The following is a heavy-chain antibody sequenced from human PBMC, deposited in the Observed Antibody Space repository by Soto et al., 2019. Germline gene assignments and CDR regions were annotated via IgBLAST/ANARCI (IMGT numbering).Heavy chain of an antibody. CDR2: ISSSGSTI. CDR1: GFTFSDYY. V-gene: IGHV3-11*01. CDR3: ARVDYDFWSGIRNYYYYYMDV. J-gene: IGHJ6*03. Sequence: GGSLRLSCAASGFTFSDYYMSWIRQAPGKGLEWVSYISSSGSTIYYADSVKGRFTISRDNAKNSLYLQMNSLRAEDTAVYYCARVDYDFWSGIRNYYYYYMDVWGKGTTVTVSS. D-gene: IGHD3-3*01.